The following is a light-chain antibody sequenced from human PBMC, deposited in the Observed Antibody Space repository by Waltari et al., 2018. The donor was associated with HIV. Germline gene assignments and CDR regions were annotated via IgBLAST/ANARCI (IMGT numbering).Light chain of an antibody. J-gene: IGKJ5*01. CDR3: QQRSNWI. Sequence: EIVLTQSPATLSLSPGERATLSSRASQSVSSYLAWYQQKPGQATRLLIYDASNRATCIPARFSGSGSGTDFTLTISSLEPEDFAVYYCQQRSNWIFGQGTRLEIK. V-gene: IGKV3-11*01. CDR2: DAS. CDR1: QSVSSY.